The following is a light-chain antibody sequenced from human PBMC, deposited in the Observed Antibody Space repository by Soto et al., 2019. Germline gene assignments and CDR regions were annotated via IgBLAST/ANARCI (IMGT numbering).Light chain of an antibody. CDR1: QSVSSSY. CDR3: QQYGSSPLT. CDR2: GAS. Sequence: EIVLTKSPGTLSLSPGERATLSCRASQSVSSSYLAWYQQKPGQAPRLLIYGASSRATGIPDRFSGSGSGTDFTLTMSRLEAEDFAVYYCQQYGSSPLTFGGGTKVEIK. J-gene: IGKJ4*01. V-gene: IGKV3-20*01.